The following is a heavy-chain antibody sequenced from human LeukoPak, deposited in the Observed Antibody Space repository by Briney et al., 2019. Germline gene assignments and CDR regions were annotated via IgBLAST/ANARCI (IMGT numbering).Heavy chain of an antibody. CDR3: ARPKTLGGYNYEFEF. V-gene: IGHV5-51*01. D-gene: IGHD5-18*01. CDR1: GYSFPNYW. CDR2: VYPATSDT. J-gene: IGHJ4*02. Sequence: GESLKISCKGSGYSFPNYWIGWVRQMPGKGLEWIGIVYPATSDTTYSPSFQGQVTISADKSSSTAYQQWSSLKASDTAIYYCARPKTLGGYNYEFEFWGQGTLVTVSS.